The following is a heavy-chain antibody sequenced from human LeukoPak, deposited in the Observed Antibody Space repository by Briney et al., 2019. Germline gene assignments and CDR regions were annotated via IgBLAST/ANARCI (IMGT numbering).Heavy chain of an antibody. CDR3: AGRGAGELFYGRY. CDR2: INPNSGTT. J-gene: IGHJ4*02. D-gene: IGHD4-17*01. V-gene: IGHV1-2*02. CDR1: GYTYIDQY. Sequence: ASVKVSCKASGYTYIDQYIHWVRQAPGRGLEWMGWINPNSGTTNYAYNFQGRITLTRDTSITTAFMELNSLRSDDTALYYCAGRGAGELFYGRYWGQGTLLTVSS.